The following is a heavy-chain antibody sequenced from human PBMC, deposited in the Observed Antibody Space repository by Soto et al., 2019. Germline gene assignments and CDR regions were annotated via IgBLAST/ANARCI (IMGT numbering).Heavy chain of an antibody. V-gene: IGHV3-30-3*01. D-gene: IGHD6-19*01. CDR2: ISYDGSNK. Sequence: GGSLRLSCAASGFTFSSYAMHWVRQAPGKGLEWVAVISYDGSNKYYADSVKGRFTISRDNSKNTLYLQMNSLRAEDTAVYYCASGRIAVAGMGNYYYGMDVWGQGTTVTV. CDR1: GFTFSSYA. J-gene: IGHJ6*02. CDR3: ASGRIAVAGMGNYYYGMDV.